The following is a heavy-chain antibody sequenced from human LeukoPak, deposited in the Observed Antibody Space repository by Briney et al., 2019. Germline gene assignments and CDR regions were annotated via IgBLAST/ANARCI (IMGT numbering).Heavy chain of an antibody. J-gene: IGHJ4*02. CDR2: FYTSGSA. V-gene: IGHV4-4*07. Sequence: PSETLSLTCTVSGXSISSSYWSWIRQPAGKGLEWIGRFYTSGSANYNPSLKSRVSMSVDTSKNQLSLKLTSVTAADTAVYYCARGGGASPSDYWGQGILVTVSS. CDR3: ARGGGASPSDY. CDR1: GXSISSSY. D-gene: IGHD2-2*01.